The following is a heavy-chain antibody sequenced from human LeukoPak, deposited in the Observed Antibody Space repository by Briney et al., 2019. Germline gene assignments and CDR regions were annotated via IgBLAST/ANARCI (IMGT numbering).Heavy chain of an antibody. D-gene: IGHD3-22*01. V-gene: IGHV3-11*05. CDR1: GFTFSNYY. Sequence: GGSLRLSCAASGFTFSNYYMSWIRQAPGKRLEWVSYMSSSSYYIKYADSVKGRFTISRDNAKNSLYLQMNSLRAEDKAVYYCARDYYDASAYYPNSYFDLWGRGTLVTAPS. CDR2: MSSSSYYI. CDR3: ARDYYDASAYYPNSYFDL. J-gene: IGHJ2*01.